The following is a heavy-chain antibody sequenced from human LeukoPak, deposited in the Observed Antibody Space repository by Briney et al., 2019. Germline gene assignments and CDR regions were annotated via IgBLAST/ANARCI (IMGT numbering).Heavy chain of an antibody. CDR3: ARDAYSPRWFFDY. CDR2: ISSSSSTI. Sequence: GGSLRLSCAASGFTFSSYSMNWVRQAPGKGLEWVSYISSSSSTIYYADSVKGRFTISRDNAKNSVYLQMNSMRDEDTAVYYCARDAYSPRWFFDYWGPGTLVTVSS. J-gene: IGHJ4*02. V-gene: IGHV3-48*02. CDR1: GFTFSSYS. D-gene: IGHD4-23*01.